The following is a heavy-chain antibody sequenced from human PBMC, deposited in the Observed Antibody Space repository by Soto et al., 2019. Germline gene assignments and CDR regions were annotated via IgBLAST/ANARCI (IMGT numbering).Heavy chain of an antibody. CDR3: AHRVLRTVFGLVTTTAIYFDF. D-gene: IGHD3-3*01. CDR1: GFSLTTSGVG. CDR2: IYWDDDK. J-gene: IGHJ4*02. V-gene: IGHV2-5*02. Sequence: QITLKESGPTVVNPTETLTLTCTFSGFSLTTSGVGVGWVRQSPGKAPEWLALIYWDDDKRYSTSLNSRLIITKDTSKNQVVLSMAHVAPADTATYYCAHRVLRTVFGLVTTTAIYFDFWGPGTPVVVSS.